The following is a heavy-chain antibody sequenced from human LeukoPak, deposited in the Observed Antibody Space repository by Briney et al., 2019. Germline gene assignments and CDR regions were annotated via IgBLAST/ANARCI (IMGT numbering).Heavy chain of an antibody. V-gene: IGHV1-8*01. Sequence: ASVKVSCKSSGYTFTSYDINWVRQATGQGLEWMGWMNPNSGNTGYAQKFQGRVTMTRNTSISTAYMELSSLRSEDTAVYYCARGKSIAALNAFGYWGQGTLVTVSS. J-gene: IGHJ4*02. CDR1: GYTFTSYD. CDR2: MNPNSGNT. D-gene: IGHD6-6*01. CDR3: ARGKSIAALNAFGY.